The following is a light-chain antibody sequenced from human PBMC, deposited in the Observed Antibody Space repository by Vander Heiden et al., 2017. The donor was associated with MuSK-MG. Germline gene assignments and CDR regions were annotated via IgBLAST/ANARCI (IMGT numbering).Light chain of an antibody. V-gene: IGLV3-1*01. CDR3: QAWDSSTVV. CDR2: QDS. CDR1: KLGDKY. Sequence: SYELTQPPSVPVSPGNTASITCSGDKLGDKYACWYQQKPGQSPVLVIYQDSKRPSGIPERFSGSNSGNTATLTISGTQAMDEADYYCQAWDSSTVVFGGGTKLTVL. J-gene: IGLJ2*01.